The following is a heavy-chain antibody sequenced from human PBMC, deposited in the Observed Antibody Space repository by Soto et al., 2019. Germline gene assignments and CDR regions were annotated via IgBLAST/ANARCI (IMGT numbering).Heavy chain of an antibody. Sequence: SETLSLTCTVSGGSISSYYWSWIRQPPGKGLEWIGYIYYSGSTNYNPSLKSRVTIAVDTSKNQFSLKLSSVTAADTAVYYCARVAEMVRGVIFYAFDIWGQGTMVTGS. V-gene: IGHV4-59*01. J-gene: IGHJ3*02. CDR1: GGSISSYY. CDR2: IYYSGST. CDR3: ARVAEMVRGVIFYAFDI. D-gene: IGHD3-10*01.